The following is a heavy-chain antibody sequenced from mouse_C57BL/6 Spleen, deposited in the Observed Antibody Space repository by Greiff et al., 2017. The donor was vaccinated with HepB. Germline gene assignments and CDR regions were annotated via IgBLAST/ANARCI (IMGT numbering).Heavy chain of an antibody. D-gene: IGHD1-1*01. Sequence: VQLKQPGAELVKPGASVKLSCKASGYTFTSYWMHWVKQRPGRGLEWIGRIDPNSGGTKYNEKFKSKATLTVDKPSSTAYMQLSSLTSEDSAVYDCARSPITTVVAHYYAMDYWGQGTSVTVSS. J-gene: IGHJ4*01. CDR2: IDPNSGGT. CDR1: GYTFTSYW. V-gene: IGHV1-72*01. CDR3: ARSPITTVVAHYYAMDY.